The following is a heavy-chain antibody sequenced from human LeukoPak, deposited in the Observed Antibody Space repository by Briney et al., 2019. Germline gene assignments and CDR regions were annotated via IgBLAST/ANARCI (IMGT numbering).Heavy chain of an antibody. D-gene: IGHD6-19*01. J-gene: IGHJ2*01. V-gene: IGHV4-39*07. CDR3: ARSPHPGIAVAGSSHHWYFDL. CDR2: IFYSGST. Sequence: KPSETLSLTCTVSGGSISTSSYYWGWVRQPPGKGLEWIGNIFYSGSTYYSPSLKSRVTISLDTSRNQFSLKLNSVTPEDTAVYYCARSPHPGIAVAGSSHHWYFDLWGRGTLVTVSS. CDR1: GGSISTSSYY.